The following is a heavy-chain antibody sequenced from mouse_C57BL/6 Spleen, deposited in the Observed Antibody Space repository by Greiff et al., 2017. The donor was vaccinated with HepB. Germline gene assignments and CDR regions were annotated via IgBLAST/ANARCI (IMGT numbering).Heavy chain of an antibody. CDR2: IYPGSGST. CDR3: ARRLRGYFDY. V-gene: IGHV1-55*01. CDR1: GYTFTSYW. Sequence: VQLPPPGAELVPPGSSVQMSCKASGYTFTSYWLTWVKQRPGQGLEWIGDIYPGSGSTNYNEKFKSKATLTVDTSSSTAYMQLSSLTSEDSAVYYCARRLRGYFDYWGQGTTLTVSS. J-gene: IGHJ2*01. D-gene: IGHD1-1*01.